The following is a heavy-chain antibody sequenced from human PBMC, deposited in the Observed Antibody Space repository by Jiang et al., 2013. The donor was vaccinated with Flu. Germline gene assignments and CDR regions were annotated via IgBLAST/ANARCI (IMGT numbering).Heavy chain of an antibody. D-gene: IGHD3-10*01. Sequence: SLKISCKGSGYSFTSYWIGWVRQMPGKGLEWMGIIYPGDSDTRYSPSFQGQVTISADKSISTAYLQWSSLKASDTAMYYCARCMGTMVRGVRYYYGMDVWGKGTTVTVSS. J-gene: IGHJ6*04. CDR2: IYPGDSDT. CDR1: GYSFTSYW. CDR3: ARCMGTMVRGVRYYYGMDV. V-gene: IGHV5-51*01.